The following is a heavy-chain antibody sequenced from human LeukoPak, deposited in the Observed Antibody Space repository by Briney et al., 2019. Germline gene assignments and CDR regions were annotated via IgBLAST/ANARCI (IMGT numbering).Heavy chain of an antibody. CDR3: AKESPQFDY. CDR1: GFTFSSYA. J-gene: IGHJ4*02. Sequence: GGSLRLSCTASGFTFSSYAVSWVRQAPGKRLEWISSISAGGDITHYADSMQGRFTISRDNSKNTLYLQMNSLRAEDTAVYYCAKESPQFDYWGQGTLVTVSS. V-gene: IGHV3-23*01. CDR2: ISAGGDIT.